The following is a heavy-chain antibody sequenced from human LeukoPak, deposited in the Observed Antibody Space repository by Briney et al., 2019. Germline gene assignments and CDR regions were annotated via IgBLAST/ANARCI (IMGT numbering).Heavy chain of an antibody. CDR2: IYYSGST. V-gene: IGHV4-39*01. CDR3: ARHVAHSTVTPFDY. D-gene: IGHD4-17*01. Sequence: SETLSLTCTVSGGSISSSSYYWGWIRQPPGKGLEWIGSIYYSGSTYYNPSLKSRVTISVDTSKNQFSLKPSSVTAADTAVYYCARHVAHSTVTPFDYWGQGTLVTVSS. J-gene: IGHJ4*02. CDR1: GGSISSSSYY.